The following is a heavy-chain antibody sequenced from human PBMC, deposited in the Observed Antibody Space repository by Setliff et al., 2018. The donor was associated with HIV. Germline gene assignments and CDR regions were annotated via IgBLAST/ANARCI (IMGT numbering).Heavy chain of an antibody. CDR1: GGSFSDYY. Sequence: PSETLSLTCGIYGGSFSDYYWSWIRQPPGKGLEWIGEIDHRGRPKYNPSLNSRVTMSVDKSRNQFSLKVSSVTAADTAVYYCARVSITYCYSIPRDYYYYMDVWGEGTTVTVSS. CDR2: IDHRGRP. D-gene: IGHD3-10*01. J-gene: IGHJ6*03. CDR3: ARVSITYCYSIPRDYYYYMDV. V-gene: IGHV4-34*01.